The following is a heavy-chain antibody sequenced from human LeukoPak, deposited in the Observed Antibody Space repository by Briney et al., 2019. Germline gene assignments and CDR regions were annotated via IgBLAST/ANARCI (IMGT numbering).Heavy chain of an antibody. D-gene: IGHD3-10*01. CDR2: TYYRSKWYN. CDR1: GDSVSSNSAA. Sequence: SQTLSLTCAISGDSVSSNSAAWIWIRQSPSRGLEWLGRTYYRSKWYNDYAVSVKSRISINPDTSKNQFSLQLNSVTPEDTAVYYCARGGMVRGSPFDYWGQGTLVTVSS. J-gene: IGHJ4*02. CDR3: ARGGMVRGSPFDY. V-gene: IGHV6-1*01.